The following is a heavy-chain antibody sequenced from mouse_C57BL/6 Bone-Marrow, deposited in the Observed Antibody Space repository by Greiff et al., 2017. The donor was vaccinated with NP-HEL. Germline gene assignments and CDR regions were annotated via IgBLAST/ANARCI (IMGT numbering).Heavy chain of an antibody. V-gene: IGHV1-81*01. D-gene: IGHD1-1*01. CDR2: IYPRSGNT. Sequence: VQLQQSGAELARPGASVKLSCKASGYTFTSYGISWVKQRTGQGLEWIGEIYPRSGNTYYNEKFKGKATLTADKSSSTAYMELRSLTSEDSAVYFCARDPDYYGSSPFAYWGQGTLVTVSA. CDR3: ARDPDYYGSSPFAY. CDR1: GYTFTSYG. J-gene: IGHJ3*01.